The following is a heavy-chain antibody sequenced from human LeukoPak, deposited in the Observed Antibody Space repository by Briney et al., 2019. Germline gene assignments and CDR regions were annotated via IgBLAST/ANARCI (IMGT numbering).Heavy chain of an antibody. CDR3: ARSREDIVVVVAATVGAFDI. V-gene: IGHV1-8*03. Sequence: ASVKVSCKASGYTFTSYDINWVRQATGQGLEWMGWMNPNSGNTGYARKFQGRVTITRNTSISTAYMELSSLRSEDTAVYYCARSREDIVVVVAATVGAFDIWGQGTMVTVSS. J-gene: IGHJ3*02. CDR1: GYTFTSYD. D-gene: IGHD2-15*01. CDR2: MNPNSGNT.